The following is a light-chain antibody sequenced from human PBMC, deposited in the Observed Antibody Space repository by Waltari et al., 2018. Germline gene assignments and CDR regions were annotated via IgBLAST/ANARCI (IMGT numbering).Light chain of an antibody. Sequence: QSALTQPASVSGSPGQSITISCTGTSSDVGGYNPVSWYQQHPGKAPKLMIYDVSNRPSGVSNRFSGSKSGNTASLTISGLQAEDEADYYCSSYISSSTLELFGGGTSLTVL. CDR2: DVS. V-gene: IGLV2-14*03. J-gene: IGLJ2*01. CDR3: SSYISSSTLEL. CDR1: SSDVGGYNP.